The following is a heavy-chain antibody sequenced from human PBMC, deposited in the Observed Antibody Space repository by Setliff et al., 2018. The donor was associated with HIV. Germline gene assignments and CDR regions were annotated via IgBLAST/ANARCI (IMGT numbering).Heavy chain of an antibody. Sequence: SETLSLTCTVSGGSISSSSYYWGWIRQPPGKGLEWIGSIYYSGSTYYNPSLKSRVTISVDTSKNQLSLEMRSVTAADTAVFYCARQQHSSDLKIWNYWGQGTLVTVSS. J-gene: IGHJ4*02. CDR1: GGSISSSSYY. D-gene: IGHD6-19*01. V-gene: IGHV4-39*01. CDR2: IYYSGST. CDR3: ARQQHSSDLKIWNY.